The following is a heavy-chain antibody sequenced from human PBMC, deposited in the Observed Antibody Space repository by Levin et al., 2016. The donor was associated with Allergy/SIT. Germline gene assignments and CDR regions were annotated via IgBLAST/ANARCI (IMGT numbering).Heavy chain of an antibody. D-gene: IGHD3-22*01. V-gene: IGHV4-59*08. CDR3: ARGYDSSGSPLDY. CDR1: GGSISSYY. J-gene: IGHJ4*02. CDR2: IYYSGST. Sequence: SETLSLTCTVSGGSISSYYWSWIRQPPGKGLEWIGYIYYSGSTNYNPSLKSRVTISVDTSKNQFSLKLSSVTAADTAVYYCARGYDSSGSPLDYWGQGTLVTVSS.